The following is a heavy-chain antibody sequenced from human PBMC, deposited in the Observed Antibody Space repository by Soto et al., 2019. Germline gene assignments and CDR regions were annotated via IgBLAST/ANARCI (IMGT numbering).Heavy chain of an antibody. CDR2: IIPIFGTA. D-gene: IGHD2-15*01. CDR3: ARDLEVVAATLDNWNFDL. V-gene: IGHV1-69*01. J-gene: IGHJ2*01. Sequence: QVQLVQSGAEVKKPGSSVKVSCKASGGTFSSYVISWVRQAPGQGLEWMGGIIPIFGTANYAQKFQGRVTITADESTSTAYMELSSLRSEDTAVYYCARDLEVVAATLDNWNFDLWGRGTLVTVSS. CDR1: GGTFSSYV.